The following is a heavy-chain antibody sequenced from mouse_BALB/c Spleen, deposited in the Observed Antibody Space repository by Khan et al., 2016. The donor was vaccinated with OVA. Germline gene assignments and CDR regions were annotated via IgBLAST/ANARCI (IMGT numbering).Heavy chain of an antibody. V-gene: IGHV1S135*01. CDR1: GYSFTDYN. D-gene: IGHD1-1*01. CDR3: ARTDYYGSSYYFDY. Sequence: MQLEESGPELVKPGASVKVSCKASGYSFTDYNMFWVKQSHGKSLEWIGYIDPYNGGTSYNQKFKGKATLTVDKSSSTAFMHLNSLTSEDSAVFYCARTDYYGSSYYFDYWGQGTTLTVSS. CDR2: IDPYNGGT. J-gene: IGHJ2*01.